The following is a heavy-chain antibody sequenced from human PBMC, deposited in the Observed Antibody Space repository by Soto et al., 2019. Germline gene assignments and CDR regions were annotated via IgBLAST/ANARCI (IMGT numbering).Heavy chain of an antibody. D-gene: IGHD5-12*01. Sequence: LPLSCAASGWTYSSHGMSWVRQAPGKGLEWIAGLSRGGGSTYYADSVKGRFTISRDNSKNTLDLIMNSLRVEDTALYYCARDGQYRTDGFDIWGQGTMVTVSS. J-gene: IGHJ3*02. V-gene: IGHV3-23*01. CDR2: LSRGGGST. CDR3: ARDGQYRTDGFDI. CDR1: GWTYSSHG.